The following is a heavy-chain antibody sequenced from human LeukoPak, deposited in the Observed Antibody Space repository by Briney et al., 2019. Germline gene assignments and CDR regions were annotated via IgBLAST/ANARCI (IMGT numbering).Heavy chain of an antibody. CDR2: IIPIFGTA. V-gene: IGHV1-69*01. Sequence: SVKVSCKASGGTFSSYAISWVRQAPGHGLEWMGGIIPIFGTANYAQKFQGRVTITADESTSTAYMELSSLRSEDTAVYYCARAKGRAGTNAFDIWGQGTMVTVSS. CDR1: GGTFSSYA. J-gene: IGHJ3*02. CDR3: ARAKGRAGTNAFDI. D-gene: IGHD6-13*01.